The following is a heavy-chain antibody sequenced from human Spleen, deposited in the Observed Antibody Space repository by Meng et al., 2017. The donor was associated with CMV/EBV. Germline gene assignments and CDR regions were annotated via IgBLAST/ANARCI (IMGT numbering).Heavy chain of an antibody. CDR1: GFTFSKYW. CDR2: IKTDGSRK. D-gene: IGHD1-26*01. J-gene: IGHJ4*02. Sequence: SGFTFSKYWMYWVRQSPGKGLMWVSHIKTDGSRKNYGEYVEGRFTVSRDNAKSTLYLQMTSLRVEDTAVYYCARGRQNSWEYYLDSWGQGTLVTVSS. V-gene: IGHV3-74*01. CDR3: ARGRQNSWEYYLDS.